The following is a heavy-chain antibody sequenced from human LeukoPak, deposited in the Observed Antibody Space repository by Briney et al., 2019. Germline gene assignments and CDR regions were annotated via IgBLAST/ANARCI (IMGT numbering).Heavy chain of an antibody. Sequence: GESLKISCKGSGYSFTSNWIGWVRQMPGKGLEWMGIIYPGDSDTRYSPSFQGQVTISADKSISTAYLQWSSLKASDTAMYYCARRGAYCGGDCYPYHYFDYWGQGTLVTVSS. D-gene: IGHD2-21*02. J-gene: IGHJ4*02. V-gene: IGHV5-51*01. CDR3: ARRGAYCGGDCYPYHYFDY. CDR1: GYSFTSNW. CDR2: IYPGDSDT.